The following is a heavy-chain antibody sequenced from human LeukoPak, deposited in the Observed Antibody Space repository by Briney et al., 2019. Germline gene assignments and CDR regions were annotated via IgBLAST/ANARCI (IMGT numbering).Heavy chain of an antibody. Sequence: GASVKVSCKASGYTFTSYGISWVRQAPGQGPEWMGWISAYNGNTNYAQKLQGRVTMTTDTSTSTAYMELRSLRSDDTAVYYCAREVWFGVLSERTLDYWGQGTLVTVSS. CDR3: AREVWFGVLSERTLDY. J-gene: IGHJ4*02. CDR1: GYTFTSYG. D-gene: IGHD3-10*01. V-gene: IGHV1-18*01. CDR2: ISAYNGNT.